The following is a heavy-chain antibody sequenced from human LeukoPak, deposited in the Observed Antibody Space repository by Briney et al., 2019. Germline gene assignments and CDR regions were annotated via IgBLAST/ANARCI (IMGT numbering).Heavy chain of an antibody. J-gene: IGHJ6*02. D-gene: IGHD6-6*01. CDR2: INPNSGGT. Sequence: ASVKVSCKASGYTFTGYYMHWVRQAPGQGREWMGWINPNSGGTNYAQKFQGRVTMTRDTSISTAYMELSRLRSDDTAVYYCARTLSIAARPDGMDVWGQGTTVTVSS. CDR1: GYTFTGYY. V-gene: IGHV1-2*02. CDR3: ARTLSIAARPDGMDV.